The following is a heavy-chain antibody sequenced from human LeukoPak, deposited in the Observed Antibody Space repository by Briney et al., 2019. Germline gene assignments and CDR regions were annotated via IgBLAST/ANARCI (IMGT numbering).Heavy chain of an antibody. D-gene: IGHD4-17*01. CDR3: AREMTTVTKDDY. CDR2: INHSGST. V-gene: IGHV4-34*01. J-gene: IGHJ4*02. Sequence: SETLSLTWAVYGGTFSGYYWSWIRQPPGKGLEWIGEINHSGSTNYNPSLKRRVTISVDTSKNQFSLKLSSVTAADTAVYYCAREMTTVTKDDYWGQGTLVTVSS. CDR1: GGTFSGYY.